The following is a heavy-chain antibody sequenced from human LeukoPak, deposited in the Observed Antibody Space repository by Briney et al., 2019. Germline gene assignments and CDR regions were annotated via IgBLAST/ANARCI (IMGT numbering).Heavy chain of an antibody. CDR3: ARNEGAMVRGVPEY. V-gene: IGHV4-4*02. D-gene: IGHD3-10*01. Sequence: ASGTLSLTCVVSGGSITSNNWWSWVRQPPGRGLEWIGEMYHSGSTNYSPSFQGQVTISADKSISTAYLQWSSLKASDTAMYYCARNEGAMVRGVPEYWGQGTLVTVSS. CDR1: GGSITSNNW. CDR2: MYHSGST. J-gene: IGHJ4*02.